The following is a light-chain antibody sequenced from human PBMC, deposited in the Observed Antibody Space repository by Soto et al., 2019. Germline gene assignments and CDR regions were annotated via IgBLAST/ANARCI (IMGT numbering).Light chain of an antibody. CDR2: DVS. CDR1: SSDVGGYNY. Sequence: QSALTQPASVSGSPGQSITISCTGTSSDVGGYNYVSWYQQHPGKAPILMIYDVSNRPSGVSNRFSGFKSGNTASLTISGLQAEDEADYYCSSYTSSSTVVFGGGTKLTVL. V-gene: IGLV2-14*01. J-gene: IGLJ2*01. CDR3: SSYTSSSTVV.